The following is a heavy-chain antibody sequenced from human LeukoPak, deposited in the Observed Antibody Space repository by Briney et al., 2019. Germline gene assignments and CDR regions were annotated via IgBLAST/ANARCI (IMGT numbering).Heavy chain of an antibody. Sequence: SETLSLTCTVSGDSISSYYWSWIRQPPGKGLEWIAYIYNSGSTDYNPSLKSRVTISVDTSKKQFSLKLSAVTAADTAVYYCARASQLFYFDYWGQGTLVTVPS. D-gene: IGHD2-15*01. V-gene: IGHV4-59*12. CDR3: ARASQLFYFDY. CDR2: IYNSGST. J-gene: IGHJ4*02. CDR1: GDSISSYY.